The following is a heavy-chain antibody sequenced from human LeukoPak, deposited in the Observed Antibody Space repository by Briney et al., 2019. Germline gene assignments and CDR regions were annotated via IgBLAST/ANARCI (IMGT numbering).Heavy chain of an antibody. V-gene: IGHV5-51*01. CDR3: ARQSVVGATKSYYYYGMDV. Sequence: PGESLKISCKGSGYSFTSYWIGWVRQMPGKGLEWMGIIYPGDSDTRYSPSFQGQVTISADKSISTAYLQWSSLKASDTAMYHCARQSVVGATKSYYYYGMDVWGQGTTVTVSS. CDR1: GYSFTSYW. D-gene: IGHD1-26*01. CDR2: IYPGDSDT. J-gene: IGHJ6*02.